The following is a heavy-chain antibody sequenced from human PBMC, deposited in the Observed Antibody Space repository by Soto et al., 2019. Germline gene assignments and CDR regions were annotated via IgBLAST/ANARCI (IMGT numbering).Heavy chain of an antibody. Sequence: EAQMVESGGGLVQPGGSLRLSCAFSGFSFDEHAMHWVRQAPGKGLEWVAGLLWHGDRPGYADSVKGRFTISRDSAKDFLYLQMNSLRTEDTALYYCGKDLTPGGLDSWGQGTLVTVSS. CDR1: GFSFDEHA. CDR2: LLWHGDRP. V-gene: IGHV3-9*01. J-gene: IGHJ4*02. CDR3: GKDLTPGGLDS. D-gene: IGHD2-15*01.